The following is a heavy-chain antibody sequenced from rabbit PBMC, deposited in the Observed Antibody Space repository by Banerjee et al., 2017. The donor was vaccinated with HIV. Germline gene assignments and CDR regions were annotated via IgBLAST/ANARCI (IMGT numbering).Heavy chain of an antibody. Sequence: QEQLVESGGGLVQPGASLTLTCTASGFSFSSGYWICWVRQAPGKGLEWIGCIGAGSGTTYYASWAKGRFTISKTSSTTVTLQMTSLTAADTATYFCARDRNDNDGHCYFNLWGQGTLVTVS. CDR1: GFSFSSGYW. CDR2: IGAGSGTT. J-gene: IGHJ4*01. D-gene: IGHD2-1*01. CDR3: ARDRNDNDGHCYFNL. V-gene: IGHV1S45*01.